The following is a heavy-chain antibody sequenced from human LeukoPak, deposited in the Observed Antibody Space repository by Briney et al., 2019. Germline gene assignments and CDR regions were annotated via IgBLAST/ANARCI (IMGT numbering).Heavy chain of an antibody. CDR2: ISYDGSNK. J-gene: IGHJ4*02. D-gene: IGHD5-24*01. Sequence: GGSLRLSCAASGFTFSSYGMHWVRQAPGKGLEWVAVISYDGSNKYYADSVKGRFTISRDNSKNTLYLQMNSLRAEDTAVYYCAKAPGDGYNWFDYWGQGTLVTVSS. CDR1: GFTFSSYG. CDR3: AKAPGDGYNWFDY. V-gene: IGHV3-30*18.